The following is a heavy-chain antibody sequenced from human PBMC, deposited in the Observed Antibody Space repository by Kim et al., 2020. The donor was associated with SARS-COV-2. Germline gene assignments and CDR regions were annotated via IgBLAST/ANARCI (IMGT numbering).Heavy chain of an antibody. CDR2: GST. D-gene: IGHD1-7*01. V-gene: IGHV3-20*01. CDR3: ARGLELQSG. Sequence: GSTGYADTVKGRFTITSDNAKNSLYLQMNSLRAEDTAWYHCARGLELQSGWGQGTLVTVSS. J-gene: IGHJ4*02.